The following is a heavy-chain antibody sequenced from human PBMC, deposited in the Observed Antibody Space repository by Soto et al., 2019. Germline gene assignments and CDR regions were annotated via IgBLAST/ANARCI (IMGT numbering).Heavy chain of an antibody. CDR2: ISYDGSNK. CDR1: GFTFSSYA. V-gene: IGHV3-30-3*01. Sequence: ESGGGVVQPGRSLRLSCAASGFTFSSYAMHWVRQAPGKGLEWVAVISYDGSNKYYADSVKGRFTISRDNSKNTLYLQMNSLRAEDTAVYYCAREGATYYYDSSGFDYWGQGTLVTVSS. CDR3: AREGATYYYDSSGFDY. J-gene: IGHJ4*02. D-gene: IGHD3-22*01.